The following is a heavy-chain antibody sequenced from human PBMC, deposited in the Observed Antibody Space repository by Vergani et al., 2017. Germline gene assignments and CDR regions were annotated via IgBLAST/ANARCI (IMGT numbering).Heavy chain of an antibody. D-gene: IGHD3-10*01. CDR1: GYTFTSYY. CDR3: ARDSFYGSGSYNPQFDY. J-gene: IGHJ4*02. V-gene: IGHV1-46*01. Sequence: QVQLVQSGAEVKKPGASVKVSCKASGYTFTSYYMHWVRQAPGQGLEWMGIINPSGGSTSYAQKFQGRVTMTRDTSTSTVYMELSSLRSEDTAVYYCARDSFYGSGSYNPQFDYRGQGTLVTVSS. CDR2: INPSGGST.